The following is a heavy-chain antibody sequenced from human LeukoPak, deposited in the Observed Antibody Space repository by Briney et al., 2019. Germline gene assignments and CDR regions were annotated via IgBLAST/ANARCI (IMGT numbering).Heavy chain of an antibody. V-gene: IGHV1-69*02. CDR3: ARAKIAAENFDY. CDR2: IIPILGIA. J-gene: IGHJ4*02. Sequence: SVKVSCKASGGTFSSYTISWVRQAPGQGLEWMGRIIPILGIANYAQKFQGRVTITADKSTSTAYMELSSLRSEATAVYYCARAKIAAENFDYWGQGTLVTVSS. CDR1: GGTFSSYT. D-gene: IGHD6-13*01.